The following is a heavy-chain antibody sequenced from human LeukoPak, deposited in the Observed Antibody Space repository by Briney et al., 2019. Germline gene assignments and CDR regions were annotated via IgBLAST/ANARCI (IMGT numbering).Heavy chain of an antibody. V-gene: IGHV3-21*01. CDR3: AMTYSSDAFDI. CDR1: GITFSSDT. D-gene: IGHD3-22*01. Sequence: MAGGSLRLSCAASGITFSSDTMNWVRQAPGKGLEWVSSISSSSSYIYYADSVKGRFTISRDNAKNSLYLQMNSLRAEDTAVYYCAMTYSSDAFDIWGQGTMVTVSS. J-gene: IGHJ3*02. CDR2: ISSSSSYI.